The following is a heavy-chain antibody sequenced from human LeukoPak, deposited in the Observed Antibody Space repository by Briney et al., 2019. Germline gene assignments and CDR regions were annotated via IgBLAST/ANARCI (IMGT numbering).Heavy chain of an antibody. Sequence: GGSLRLSCAASGFPFSTYSMNWVRQAPGKGLEWISYISVTSTTITYADSVRGRFTVSRDNAKNSLYLQMNSLRVEDTAVYYCARDLLNWGQGTLVTVSS. CDR3: ARDLLN. J-gene: IGHJ4*02. CDR2: ISVTSTTI. V-gene: IGHV3-48*01. CDR1: GFPFSTYS.